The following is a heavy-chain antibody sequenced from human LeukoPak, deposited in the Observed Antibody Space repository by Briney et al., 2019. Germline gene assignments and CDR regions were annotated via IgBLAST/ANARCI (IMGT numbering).Heavy chain of an antibody. J-gene: IGHJ4*02. CDR1: GFTFSSYG. Sequence: GGSLRLSCAASGFTFSSYGMHWVRQAPGKGLEGGAFIRYDGSNKYYADSVKGRFTISRDNSKNTLYLQMNNLRAEDTAVYYCARGYSSSSGFHFDYWGQGTLVTVSS. V-gene: IGHV3-30*02. CDR2: IRYDGSNK. CDR3: ARGYSSSSGFHFDY. D-gene: IGHD6-6*01.